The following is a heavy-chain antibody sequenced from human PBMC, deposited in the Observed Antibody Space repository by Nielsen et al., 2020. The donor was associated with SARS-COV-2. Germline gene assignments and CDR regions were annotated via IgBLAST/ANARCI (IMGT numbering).Heavy chain of an antibody. CDR2: ISHDGSNN. J-gene: IGHJ4*02. V-gene: IGHV3-30*18. D-gene: IGHD3-10*01. CDR1: GFTFSSYG. Sequence: GGSLRLSCAASGFTFSSYGMHWVRQAPGKGLEWMAVISHDGSNNYYADSVKGRFTVSRDNSKNTVYLQMNSLRTEDTAVYYCAKAGYYGSGSYHDYWGQGTLVTVSS. CDR3: AKAGYYGSGSYHDY.